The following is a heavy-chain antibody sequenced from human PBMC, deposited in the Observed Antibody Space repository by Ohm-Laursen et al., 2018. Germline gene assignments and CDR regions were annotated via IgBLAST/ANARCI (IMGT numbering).Heavy chain of an antibody. J-gene: IGHJ5*02. CDR3: AKDLGEDYYDSGGYHH. D-gene: IGHD3-22*01. CDR2: ISYDGSNK. V-gene: IGHV3-30*18. Sequence: SLRLSCSASGFTFSSYGMHWVRQAPGKGLEWVALISYDGSNKYYADSVKGRFTLSRDNSKSTLYLQMNSLRAEDTAVYYCAKDLGEDYYDSGGYHHWGPGTLVTVSS. CDR1: GFTFSSYG.